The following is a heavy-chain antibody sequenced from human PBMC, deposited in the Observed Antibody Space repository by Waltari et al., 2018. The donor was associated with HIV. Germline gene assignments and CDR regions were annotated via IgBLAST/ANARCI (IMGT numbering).Heavy chain of an antibody. CDR1: GGSISSYY. CDR2: IYYSGST. CDR3: ARDYYESSGYYYGYSP. J-gene: IGHJ5*02. D-gene: IGHD3-22*01. V-gene: IGHV4-59*01. Sequence: QVQLQESGPGLVKPSETLSLTCTVSGGSISSYYWSWIRQPPGKGLEWIGYIYYSGSTTTNPSPMGQDTISVDASKNQLSRKLSSVTAADTAVYYCARDYYESSGYYYGYSPWGQGTLVTVSS.